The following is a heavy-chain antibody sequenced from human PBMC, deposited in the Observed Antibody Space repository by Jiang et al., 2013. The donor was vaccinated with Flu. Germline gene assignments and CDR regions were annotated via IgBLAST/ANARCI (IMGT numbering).Heavy chain of an antibody. CDR1: GGSISSYY. CDR2: IYYSGST. J-gene: IGHJ2*01. V-gene: IGHV4-59*08. D-gene: IGHD3-22*01. Sequence: GPGLVKPSETPSLTCTVSGGSISSYYWSWIRQPPGKGLEWIGCIYYSGSTNYNPSLKSRVTISIDTSKNQFSLKLSSVTAADTAVYYCARHPHYYDRSGYPVPYWYFDLWGLAPRSLSP. CDR3: ARHPHYYDRSGYPVPYWYFDL.